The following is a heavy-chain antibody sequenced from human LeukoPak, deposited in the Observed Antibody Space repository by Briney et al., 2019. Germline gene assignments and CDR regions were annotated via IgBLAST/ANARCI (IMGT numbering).Heavy chain of an antibody. CDR2: IKQDGTEK. D-gene: IGHD5-18*01. Sequence: GGSLRLSCAVSGFTFSSYWMSWVRQAPGKGLELVANIKQDGTEKYYVDSVKGRFTISRDNAKNSLYLQMNSLRAEDTALYYCARDRGVDTAMVNWFDPWGQGTLVTVSS. V-gene: IGHV3-7*03. CDR1: GFTFSSYW. CDR3: ARDRGVDTAMVNWFDP. J-gene: IGHJ5*02.